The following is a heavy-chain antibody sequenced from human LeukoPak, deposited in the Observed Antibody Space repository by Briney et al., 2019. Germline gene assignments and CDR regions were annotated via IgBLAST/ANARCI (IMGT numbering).Heavy chain of an antibody. CDR1: GFTFSSYA. CDR3: AKKVGATAFDY. V-gene: IGHV3-23*01. Sequence: GRSLRPSCAASGFTFSSYAMSSVRQAPGKWREWVSAISVSGGSTYYADSVKGRFTISRDNSKNTLYLQMNSLRAEDTAVYYCAKKVGATAFDYWGQGTLVTVSS. CDR2: ISVSGGST. D-gene: IGHD1-26*01. J-gene: IGHJ4*02.